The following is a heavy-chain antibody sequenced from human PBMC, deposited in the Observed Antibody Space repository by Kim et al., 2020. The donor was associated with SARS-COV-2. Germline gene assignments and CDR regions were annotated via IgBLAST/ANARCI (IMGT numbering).Heavy chain of an antibody. CDR2: INHSGST. V-gene: IGHV4-34*01. D-gene: IGHD6-19*01. CDR3: ARGGGLEWLVNWFDP. Sequence: SETLSLTCAVYGGSFSGYYWSWIRQPPGKGLEWIGEINHSGSTNYNPSLKSRVTISLDTSKNQFSLKLSSVTAADTAVYYCARGGGLEWLVNWFDPWGQGTLVTVSS. J-gene: IGHJ5*02. CDR1: GGSFSGYY.